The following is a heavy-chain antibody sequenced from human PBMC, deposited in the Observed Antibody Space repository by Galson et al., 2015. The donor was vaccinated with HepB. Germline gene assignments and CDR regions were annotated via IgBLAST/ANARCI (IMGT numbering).Heavy chain of an antibody. CDR1: GFSLSTSGVG. CDR2: TYWNDDK. CDR3: AHFSGGFLEWLPNFDP. J-gene: IGHJ5*02. V-gene: IGHV2-5*01. D-gene: IGHD3-3*01. Sequence: PALVKPTQTLTLTCTFSGFSLSTSGVGVGWIRQPPGKALEWLALTYWNDDKRYSPSLKSRLTITKDTSKNQVVLTMTNMDPVDTATYYCAHFSGGFLEWLPNFDPWGQGTLVTVSS.